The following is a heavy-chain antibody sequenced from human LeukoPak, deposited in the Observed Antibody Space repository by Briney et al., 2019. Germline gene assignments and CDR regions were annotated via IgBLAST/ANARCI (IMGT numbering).Heavy chain of an antibody. CDR3: ARSRGYFYY. J-gene: IGHJ4*02. Sequence: SETLSLTXTVSGGSISSYYWSWIRQPPGKGLEWIGYIYYSGSTNYNPSLKSRVTISVDTSKNQFSLKLSSVTAADTALYYCARSRGYFYYWGQGTLVTVSS. V-gene: IGHV4-59*01. CDR2: IYYSGST. D-gene: IGHD6-13*01. CDR1: GGSISSYY.